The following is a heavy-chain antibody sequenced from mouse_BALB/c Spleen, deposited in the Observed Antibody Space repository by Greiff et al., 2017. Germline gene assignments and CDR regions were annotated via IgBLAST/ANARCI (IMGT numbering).Heavy chain of an antibody. D-gene: IGHD2-14*01. Sequence: QLQQSGAELARPGASVKMSCKASGYTFTSYTMHWVKQRPGQGLEWIGYINPSSGYTNYNQKFKDKATLTADKSSSTAYMQLSSLTSEDSAVYYCAREVRPYYYAMDYWGQGTSVTVSS. CDR2: INPSSGYT. CDR3: AREVRPYYYAMDY. CDR1: GYTFTSYT. J-gene: IGHJ4*01. V-gene: IGHV1-4*01.